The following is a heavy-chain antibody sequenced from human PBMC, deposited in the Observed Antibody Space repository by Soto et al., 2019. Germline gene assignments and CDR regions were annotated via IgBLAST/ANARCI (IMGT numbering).Heavy chain of an antibody. Sequence: QVQLQESGPGLVKPSQTLSLTCTVSGGSIRSGGYYWSWIRQHPGKGLEWIGFIHYSGSTHYNPYLKSRVTISVYTPENQLSLKPSSVTAADTSMYYCAIVGHYESSGRSNWFAPWGQGTLVTVSS. CDR1: GGSIRSGGYY. D-gene: IGHD3-22*01. CDR2: IHYSGST. CDR3: AIVGHYESSGRSNWFAP. J-gene: IGHJ5*02. V-gene: IGHV4-31*03.